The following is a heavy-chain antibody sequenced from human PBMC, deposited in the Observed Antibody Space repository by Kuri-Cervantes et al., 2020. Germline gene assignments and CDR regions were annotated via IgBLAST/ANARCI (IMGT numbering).Heavy chain of an antibody. CDR1: GGSISSYY. J-gene: IGHJ4*02. CDR3: ASRPYYYDSSGVDY. D-gene: IGHD3-22*01. V-gene: IGHV4-59*08. CDR2: IYYSGST. Sequence: GSLRLSCTVSGGSISSYYWSWIRQPPGKGLEWIGYIYYSGSTNYNPSLKSRVTISVDTSKNQFSLKLSSVTAADTAVYYCASRPYYYDSSGVDYWGQGTLVTVSS.